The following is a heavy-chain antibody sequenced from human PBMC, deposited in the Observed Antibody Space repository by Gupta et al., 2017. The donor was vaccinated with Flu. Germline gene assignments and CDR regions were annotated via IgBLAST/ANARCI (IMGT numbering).Heavy chain of an antibody. V-gene: IGHV2-5*02. Sequence: STRRVGVAWIRQSPGKALEWLTILYWDDDKRYSPSLRSRLTFTRDTSKNQVVLTMTNMDPXDXGSYYCXHSVKAVAGKTGEYYFDDWGPGTLVTVSS. J-gene: IGHJ4*02. CDR1: STRRVG. D-gene: IGHD7-27*01. CDR3: XHSVKAVAGKTGEYYFDD. CDR2: LYWDDDK.